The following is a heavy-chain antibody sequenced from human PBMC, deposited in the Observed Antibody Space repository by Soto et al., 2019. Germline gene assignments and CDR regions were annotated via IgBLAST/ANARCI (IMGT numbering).Heavy chain of an antibody. CDR3: ARGVATSPYYFDY. Sequence: QVQLQESGPGLVKPSETLSLTCTVSGGSVSSGSYYWSWIRQPPGKGLEWIGYIYYSGSTNYNPSLKSRVTISVDTSKNQFSLKLSSVTAADMAVYYCARGVATSPYYFDYWGQGTLVTVSS. CDR1: GGSVSSGSYY. J-gene: IGHJ4*02. CDR2: IYYSGST. V-gene: IGHV4-61*01. D-gene: IGHD5-12*01.